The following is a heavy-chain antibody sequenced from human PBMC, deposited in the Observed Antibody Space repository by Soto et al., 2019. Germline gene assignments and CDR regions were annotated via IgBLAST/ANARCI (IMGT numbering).Heavy chain of an antibody. V-gene: IGHV3-23*01. CDR1: GFTFSSYA. D-gene: IGHD3-22*01. CDR3: AKEANRYYDSSGPSDY. J-gene: IGHJ4*02. Sequence: EVQLLESGGGLVQPGGSLRLSCAASGFTFSSYAMSWVRQAPGKGLEWVSAISGSGGSTYYADSVKGRFTISRDNSKNTLYLQTNRLRAEETAVYYCAKEANRYYDSSGPSDYWGQGTLVTVSS. CDR2: ISGSGGST.